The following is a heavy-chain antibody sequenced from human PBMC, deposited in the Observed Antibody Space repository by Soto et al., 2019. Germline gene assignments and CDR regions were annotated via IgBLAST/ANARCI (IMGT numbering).Heavy chain of an antibody. D-gene: IGHD3-10*01. V-gene: IGHV4-59*08. J-gene: IGHJ4*02. CDR2: IYYSGST. CDR1: GGSISSYY. Sequence: QVQLQESGPGLVKPSETLSLTCTVSGGSISSYYWSWIRQPPGKGLEWIGYIYYSGSTNYNPSLKSRVTISVDTSKNQFSLKLSSVTAADTAVYYCARQSVGPYASGSYFDYWGQGTLVTVSS. CDR3: ARQSVGPYASGSYFDY.